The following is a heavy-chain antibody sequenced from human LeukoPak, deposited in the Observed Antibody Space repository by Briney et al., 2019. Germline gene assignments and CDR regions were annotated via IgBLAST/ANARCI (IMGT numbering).Heavy chain of an antibody. CDR3: ARDLRKGSYFDY. CDR1: GFTFSTYW. CDR2: ISPDGTSA. Sequence: PGGSLRLSCAASGFTFSTYWMHWVRQVPGKGLVWVSRISPDGTSALYADSVKGRFTISRDNAKNTLYLQMNSLRAEDTAVYYCARDLRKGSYFDYWGQGTLVTVSS. D-gene: IGHD3-10*01. V-gene: IGHV3-74*01. J-gene: IGHJ4*02.